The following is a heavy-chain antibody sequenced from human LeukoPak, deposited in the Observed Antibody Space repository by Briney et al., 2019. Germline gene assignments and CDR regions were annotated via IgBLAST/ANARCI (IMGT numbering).Heavy chain of an antibody. D-gene: IGHD3-22*01. J-gene: IGHJ5*02. V-gene: IGHV3-21*01. Sequence: PGGSLTLSCAASGFTFSSLNMNWLPQAPGQGLEWISSISSSSSNKYYADSVKGRFTISRDNAKNSLYLQMNSLRAEDTAVYYCARDGAPSDYYDSSGYYSPWGQGTLVTVSS. CDR3: ARDGAPSDYYDSSGYYSP. CDR2: ISSSSSNK. CDR1: GFTFSSLN.